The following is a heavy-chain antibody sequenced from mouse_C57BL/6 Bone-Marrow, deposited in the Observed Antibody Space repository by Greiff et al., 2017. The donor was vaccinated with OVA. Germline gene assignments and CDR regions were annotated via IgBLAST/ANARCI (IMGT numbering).Heavy chain of an antibody. CDR2: INPGSGGT. J-gene: IGHJ3*01. V-gene: IGHV1-54*01. CDR1: GYAFTNYL. CDR3: ARRGPIYYDYGD. Sequence: VQLQQSGAELVRPGTSVKVSCKASGYAFTNYLIEWVKQRPGQGLEWIGVINPGSGGTNYNEKFKGKATLTADKSSSTAYMQLSSLTSEDSAVYFCARRGPIYYDYGDWGQGTLVTVSA. D-gene: IGHD2-4*01.